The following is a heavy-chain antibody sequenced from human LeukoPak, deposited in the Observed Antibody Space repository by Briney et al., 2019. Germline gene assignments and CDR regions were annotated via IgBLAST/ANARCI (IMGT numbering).Heavy chain of an antibody. CDR1: GYTFTGYY. D-gene: IGHD5-18*01. Sequence: ASVKVSCEASGYTFTGYYMHWVRQAPGQGLEWMGWINPNSGGTNYAQKFQGRVTMTRDTSISTAYMELSRLRSDDTAVYYCARARIRTWIQECGYWGQGTLVTVSS. V-gene: IGHV1-2*02. CDR3: ARARIRTWIQECGY. CDR2: INPNSGGT. J-gene: IGHJ4*02.